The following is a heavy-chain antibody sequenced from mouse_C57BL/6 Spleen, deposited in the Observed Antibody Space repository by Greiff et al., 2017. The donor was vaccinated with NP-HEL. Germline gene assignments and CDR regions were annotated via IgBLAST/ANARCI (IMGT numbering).Heavy chain of an antibody. CDR2: IHPSDSYT. D-gene: IGHD1-3*01. Sequence: QVQLQQPGAELVKPGASVKVSCKASGYTFTSYWMHWVKQRPGQGLEWIGRIHPSDSYTNYNQKFKGKATLTVDKSSSTAYMQLSSLTSEDSAVYYCTIYRITVYYFDYGGKGTTHTVSS. CDR1: GYTFTSYW. V-gene: IGHV1-74*01. J-gene: IGHJ2*01. CDR3: TIYRITVYYFDY.